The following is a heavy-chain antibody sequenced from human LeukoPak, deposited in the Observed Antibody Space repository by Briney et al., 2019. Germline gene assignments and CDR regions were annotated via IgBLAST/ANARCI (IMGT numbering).Heavy chain of an antibody. CDR2: ISAYNGNT. CDR1: GYTFTNYG. CDR3: ARVSHYCTGTSCHDY. Sequence: ASVKVSCKASGYTFTNYGISWVRQAPGQGLEWMGWISAYNGNTNYAQKLQGRVTMTTDTSTSTAYMELRSLRSDDTAVHYCARVSHYCTGTSCHDYWGQGTLVTVSS. D-gene: IGHD2-2*01. V-gene: IGHV1-18*01. J-gene: IGHJ4*02.